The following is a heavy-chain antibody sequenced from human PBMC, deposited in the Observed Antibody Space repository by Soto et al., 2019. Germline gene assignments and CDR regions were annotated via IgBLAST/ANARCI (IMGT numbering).Heavy chain of an antibody. J-gene: IGHJ4*02. Sequence: GGSLILSCAASGFTFSSYAMSWFRQAPVKGLEWVSAISGSGGSTYYADSVKGRFTISRDNSKNTLYLQMNSLRAEDTAVYYCAKAVAAAGTPFPFDYWGQGTLVTVSS. V-gene: IGHV3-23*01. D-gene: IGHD6-13*01. CDR3: AKAVAAAGTPFPFDY. CDR2: ISGSGGST. CDR1: GFTFSSYA.